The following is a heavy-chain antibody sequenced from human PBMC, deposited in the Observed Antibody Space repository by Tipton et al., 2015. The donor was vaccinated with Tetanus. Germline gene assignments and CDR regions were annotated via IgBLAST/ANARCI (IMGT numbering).Heavy chain of an antibody. J-gene: IGHJ3*01. CDR1: GGSFSSSNDY. V-gene: IGHV4-39*01. Sequence: TLSLTCTVSGGSFSSSNDYWAWIRQPPGKGLEWVGSFYYGGSTYFNPSLRSRGTISIDTSRTQFSLQLSSVTAADTALYFCARRSHIGAPVWGQGTLVTVAS. D-gene: IGHD2-21*01. CDR3: ARRSHIGAPV. CDR2: FYYGGST.